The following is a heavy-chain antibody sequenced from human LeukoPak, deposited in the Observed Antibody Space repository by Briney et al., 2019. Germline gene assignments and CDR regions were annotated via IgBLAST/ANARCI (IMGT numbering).Heavy chain of an antibody. D-gene: IGHD3-22*01. CDR2: IRSEAYGGTT. CDR1: GFTFGDYA. V-gene: IGHV3-49*04. Sequence: PGGSLRLSCTASGFTFGDYAMSWVRQAPGKGLEWVGFIRSEAYGGTTEYAASVKGRFTISRDDSKSIAYLQMNSLKTEGTAVYYCTRVAGQWLLLRCREIYFDYWGQGTLVTVSS. CDR3: TRVAGQWLLLRCREIYFDY. J-gene: IGHJ4*02.